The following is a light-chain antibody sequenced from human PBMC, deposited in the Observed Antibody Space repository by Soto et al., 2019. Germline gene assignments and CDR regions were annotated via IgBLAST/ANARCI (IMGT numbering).Light chain of an antibody. V-gene: IGLV2-18*02. CDR1: SSDVGSYNR. CDR2: AVN. CDR3: SSYSGNNNFV. Sequence: QYVLTRPPSVSGSPGQSVTISCTGTSSDVGSYNRVSWYQQPPGTAPKLIIFAVNKWPSGVPDRFSGSKAGNTAFLTVSGLQADDEADYYCSSYSGNNNFVFGTGTKVTV. J-gene: IGLJ1*01.